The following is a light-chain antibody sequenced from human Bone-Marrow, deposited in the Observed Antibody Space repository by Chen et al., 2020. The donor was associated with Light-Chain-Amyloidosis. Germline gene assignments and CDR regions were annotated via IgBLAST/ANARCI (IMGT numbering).Light chain of an antibody. CDR3: TSYTSSNTIL. CDR1: SIDVGGYNY. J-gene: IGLJ2*01. Sequence: QSALTQPASVSGSPGHSITIYCTGTSIDVGGYNYVSWYQQSPGKAPKLIIYEVSKRPSVVSNRFSGSKSGNTASLTISGLQAEDETDYYCTSYTSSNTILFGGGTKLTVL. V-gene: IGLV2-14*01. CDR2: EVS.